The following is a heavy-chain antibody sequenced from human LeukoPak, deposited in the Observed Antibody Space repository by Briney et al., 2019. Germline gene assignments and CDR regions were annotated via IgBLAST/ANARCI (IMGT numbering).Heavy chain of an antibody. CDR3: ARAPVTSCRGAYCYPFDY. D-gene: IGHD2-21*01. J-gene: IGHJ4*02. V-gene: IGHV3-23*01. CDR2: TSSSDAGT. CDR1: GFTFTTYG. Sequence: GGSLRLSCSASGFTFTTYGMNWVRQAPGKGLEWVSATSSSDAGTYYADSVRGRFTISRDNSKNTLYLQMNSLRAEDAAVYYCARAPVTSCRGAYCYPFDYWGQGTLVTVSS.